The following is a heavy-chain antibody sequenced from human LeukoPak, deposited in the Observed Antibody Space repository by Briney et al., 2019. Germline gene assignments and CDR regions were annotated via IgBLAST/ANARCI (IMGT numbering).Heavy chain of an antibody. CDR3: AKYGVAAAGTNYYYYMDV. CDR1: GFTFSSYG. J-gene: IGHJ6*03. V-gene: IGHV3-23*01. Sequence: GGSLRLSCAASGFTFSSYGMSWVRQAPGKGLEWVSAISGSGGSTYYADSVKGRFTISRDNSKNTLYLQMNSLRAEDTAVYYCAKYGVAAAGTNYYYYMDVWGKGTTVTISS. D-gene: IGHD6-13*01. CDR2: ISGSGGST.